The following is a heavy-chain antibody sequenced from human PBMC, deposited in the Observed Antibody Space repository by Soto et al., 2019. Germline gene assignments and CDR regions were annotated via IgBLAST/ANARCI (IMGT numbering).Heavy chain of an antibody. CDR2: IYPGDSDT. CDR1: GYSFTSYW. Sequence: GESLKIYCKGSGYSFTSYWIGWVRQMPGKGLEWMGIIYPGDSDTRYSPSFQGQVTISADKSLSTAYLLWSSLKASDTAMYYCSRQGGVYYDYVWGSYRPYYFDYWGQGTLVTVSS. J-gene: IGHJ4*02. CDR3: SRQGGVYYDYVWGSYRPYYFDY. D-gene: IGHD3-16*02. V-gene: IGHV5-51*01.